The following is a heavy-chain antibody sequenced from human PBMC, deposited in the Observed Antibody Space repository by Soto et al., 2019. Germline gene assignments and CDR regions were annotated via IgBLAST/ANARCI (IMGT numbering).Heavy chain of an antibody. CDR2: ISYDGSNK. D-gene: IGHD6-13*01. CDR3: ARDQVAAAGISSRNDYYYYYGMDV. V-gene: IGHV3-30-3*01. CDR1: GFTFSSYA. J-gene: IGHJ6*02. Sequence: GGSLSLSCAASGFTFSSYAMHWVRQAPGKGLEWVAVISYDGSNKYYADSVKGRFTISRDNSKNTLYLQMNSLRAEDTAVYYCARDQVAAAGISSRNDYYYYYGMDVWRQGTTVTVSS.